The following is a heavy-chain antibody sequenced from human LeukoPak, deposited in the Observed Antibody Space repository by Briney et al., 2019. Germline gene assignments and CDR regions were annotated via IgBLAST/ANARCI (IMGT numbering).Heavy chain of an antibody. D-gene: IGHD5-18*01. CDR3: AKQYPSDTAMVPSYFDY. J-gene: IGHJ4*02. V-gene: IGHV3-23*01. Sequence: GGSLRLSCAASGFTFSSYAMSWVRQAPGKGLEWVSAISGSGGSTYYADSVKGRFTISRDNSKNTLYLQMNSLRAEDTAVYYYAKQYPSDTAMVPSYFDYWGQGTLVTVSS. CDR1: GFTFSSYA. CDR2: ISGSGGST.